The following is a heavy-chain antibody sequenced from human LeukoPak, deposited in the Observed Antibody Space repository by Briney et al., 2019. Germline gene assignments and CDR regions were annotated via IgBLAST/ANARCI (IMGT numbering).Heavy chain of an antibody. CDR2: ISYDGRSK. Sequence: GGSLRLSCAASGFTFSSSGMHWVRQAQGKGLEWVAVISYDGRSKYYGDSVRGRFTISRDNSKNTLYLQMNSLRAEDSAVYYCAKDLGYYSSYYYGMDVWGQGTTVTVSS. J-gene: IGHJ6*02. CDR1: GFTFSSSG. D-gene: IGHD4-11*01. CDR3: AKDLGYYSSYYYGMDV. V-gene: IGHV3-30*18.